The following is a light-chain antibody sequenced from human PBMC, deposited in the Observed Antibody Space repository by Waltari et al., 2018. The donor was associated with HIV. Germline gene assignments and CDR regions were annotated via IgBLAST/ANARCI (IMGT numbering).Light chain of an antibody. J-gene: IGLJ2*01. CDR3: SSYSGRNRSVI. CDR2: EVT. CDR1: SSDVGGHSY. V-gene: IGLV2-8*01. Sequence: QSALTQPPSASGSPGQAVTIPCTGTSSDVGGHSYVSWYQQHPGKAPKLLISEVTKRPSGVPDRFSGSKSGNTASLTVSGLQAEDEGDYFCSSYSGRNRSVIFGGGTRVTVL.